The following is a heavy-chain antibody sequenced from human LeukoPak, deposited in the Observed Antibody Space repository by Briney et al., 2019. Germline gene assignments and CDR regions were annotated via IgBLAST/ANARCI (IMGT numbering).Heavy chain of an antibody. V-gene: IGHV4-39*07. CDR1: GGSLSGTGYY. CDR2: IYNTGST. CDR3: AGVKGIRITMGKAPDY. Sequence: SETLSLTCSVSGGSLSGTGYYWGWIRQPPGKGLEWIANIYNTGSTNYNPSLKSRVTISVDTSKNQFSLKLSSVTAADTAVYYCAGVKGIRITMGKAPDYWGRGTLVTVSS. J-gene: IGHJ4*02. D-gene: IGHD3-10*01.